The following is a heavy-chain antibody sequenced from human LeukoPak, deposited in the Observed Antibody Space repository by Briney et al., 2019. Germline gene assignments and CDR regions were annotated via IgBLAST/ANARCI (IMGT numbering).Heavy chain of an antibody. CDR1: GGSIITYY. J-gene: IGHJ4*02. CDR2: IYYSGST. CDR3: ARDPTYDSSGYFDY. V-gene: IGHV4-59*01. D-gene: IGHD3-22*01. Sequence: SETLSLTCTVSGGSIITYYWSWIRQPPGKGPEWIGYIYYSGSTNYNPSLKSRVNMSVDTSKNQFSLKLSSVTAADTAVYYCARDPTYDSSGYFDYWGQGTLVTVSS.